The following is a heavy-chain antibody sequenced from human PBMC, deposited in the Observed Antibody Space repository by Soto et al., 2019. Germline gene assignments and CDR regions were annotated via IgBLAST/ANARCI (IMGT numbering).Heavy chain of an antibody. V-gene: IGHV3-23*01. CDR2: ITGSGSHS. CDR1: GFPSSTYGFSTYA. CDR3: AKGTSSEFLLSFHX. D-gene: IGHD3-10*01. J-gene: IGHJ4*01. Sequence: WGSLRLSCMASGFPSSTYGFSTYAMTWVRQPPWKLLECVSVITGSGSHSYYADSVNGRFTISRDNSRNTLFLQIDSLRADDTAVYFCAKGTSSEFLLSFHXWGHGTLFTVSX.